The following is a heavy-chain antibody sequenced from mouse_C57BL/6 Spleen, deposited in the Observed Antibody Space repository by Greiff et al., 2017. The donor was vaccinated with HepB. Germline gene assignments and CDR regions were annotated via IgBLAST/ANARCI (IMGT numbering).Heavy chain of an antibody. CDR2: INYDGSST. J-gene: IGHJ1*03. CDR1: GFTFSDYY. V-gene: IGHV5-16*01. Sequence: EVHLVESEGGLVQPGSSMKLSCTASGFTFSDYYMAWVRQVPEKGLEWVANINYDGSSTYYLDSLKSRFIISRDNAKNILYLQMSSLKSEDTATYYCARAGGYGNYFYWYFDVWGTGTTVTVSS. CDR3: ARAGGYGNYFYWYFDV. D-gene: IGHD2-10*02.